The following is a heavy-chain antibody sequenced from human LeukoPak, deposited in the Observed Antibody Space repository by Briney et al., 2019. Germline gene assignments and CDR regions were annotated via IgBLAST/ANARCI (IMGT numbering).Heavy chain of an antibody. D-gene: IGHD1-26*01. V-gene: IGHV4-30-4*01. CDR3: ARYLAGWDPQFDY. CDR2: IYYNGAT. J-gene: IGHJ4*02. Sequence: SETLSLTCTVSGGSISSGDYYWSWIRQPPGKGLEWIGYIYYNGATYYNPSLKSRLTISVDMSKNQFSLKLRSVTAADTAVYFCARYLAGWDPQFDYWGQGSLVTVSS. CDR1: GGSISSGDYY.